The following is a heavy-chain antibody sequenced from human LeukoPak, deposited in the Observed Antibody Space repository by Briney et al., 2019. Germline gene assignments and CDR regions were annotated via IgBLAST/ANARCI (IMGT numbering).Heavy chain of an antibody. D-gene: IGHD5-12*01. CDR1: GFTFDDYA. Sequence: GGSLRLSCAASGFTFDDYAMHWVRQAPGKGLEWVSGISWNSGSIGYADSVKGRFTISRDNAKNSLYLQMNSLRAEDTALYYCAKQKGYSGYGAFDYWGQGTLVTVYS. J-gene: IGHJ4*02. V-gene: IGHV3-9*01. CDR3: AKQKGYSGYGAFDY. CDR2: ISWNSGSI.